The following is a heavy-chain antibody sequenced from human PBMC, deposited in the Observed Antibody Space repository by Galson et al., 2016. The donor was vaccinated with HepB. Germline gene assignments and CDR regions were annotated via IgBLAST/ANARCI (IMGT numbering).Heavy chain of an antibody. Sequence: QSGAEVKKPGESLKISCKGSGYSFTTYWIGWVRQMPGKGLEWMGMIYPGGSDTRYSPSFQGQVTISADQSINTAHLQWSSLKASDTAMYYCARTVSIAAAGGADYWGQGTLVTVSS. J-gene: IGHJ4*02. D-gene: IGHD6-13*01. CDR3: ARTVSIAAAGGADY. CDR1: GYSFTTYW. V-gene: IGHV5-51*01. CDR2: IYPGGSDT.